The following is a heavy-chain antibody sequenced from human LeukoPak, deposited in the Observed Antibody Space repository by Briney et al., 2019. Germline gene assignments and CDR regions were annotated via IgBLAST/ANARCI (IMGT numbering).Heavy chain of an antibody. V-gene: IGHV1-69*13. CDR1: GGTFSSYA. J-gene: IGHJ4*02. CDR2: IIPIVGKA. Sequence: ASVKLSCTASGGTFSSYAISRVRQAPGQGLEWMGVIIPIVGKANYAEKFKGRVTITADESTSTAYMELSSLRSEDTAVYYCATYTAMVLFDYWGQGTLVTVSS. D-gene: IGHD5-18*01. CDR3: ATYTAMVLFDY.